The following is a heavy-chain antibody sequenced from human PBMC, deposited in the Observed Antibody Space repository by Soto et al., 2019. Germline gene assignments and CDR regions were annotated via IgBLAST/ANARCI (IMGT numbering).Heavy chain of an antibody. D-gene: IGHD4-17*01. CDR2: IYYSGST. CDR3: ARHLQDYGDSLDC. CDR1: GGSISSSSYY. V-gene: IGHV4-39*01. J-gene: IGHJ4*02. Sequence: SETLSLTCTVSGGSISSSSYYWGWIRQPPGKGLEGIGSIYYSGSTYYNPSLKSRVTISVDTSKNQFSLKLSSVTAADTAVYYCARHLQDYGDSLDCWGQGTLVTVSS.